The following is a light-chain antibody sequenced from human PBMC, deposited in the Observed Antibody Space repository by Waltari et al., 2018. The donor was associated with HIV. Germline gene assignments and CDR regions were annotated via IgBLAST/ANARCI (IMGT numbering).Light chain of an antibody. CDR2: GAS. J-gene: IGKJ1*01. V-gene: IGKV3-15*01. Sequence: ELVMTQPPATLSVYPGERATLSCRASQSVSSNLAWYQQKPGQAPRLLIYGASTRATGIPARFSGSGSGTEFTLTISSLQSEDFAVYYCQQYNNWPRTFGQGTKVEIK. CDR3: QQYNNWPRT. CDR1: QSVSSN.